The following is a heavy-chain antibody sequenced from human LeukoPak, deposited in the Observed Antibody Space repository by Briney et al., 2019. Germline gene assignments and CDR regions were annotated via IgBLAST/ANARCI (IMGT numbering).Heavy chain of an antibody. V-gene: IGHV4-4*02. Sequence: SGTLSLTCAVSGGSISSSNWWSWVHQPPGKGLEWIGQIYHSGSTNYNPSLKSRVTISVDKSKNQFSLKLRSVTAADTAVYYCARPLSLGYCSGGSCYGRGAWFDRWGQGTLVTVSS. J-gene: IGHJ5*02. CDR1: GGSISSSNW. CDR2: IYHSGST. D-gene: IGHD2-15*01. CDR3: ARPLSLGYCSGGSCYGRGAWFDR.